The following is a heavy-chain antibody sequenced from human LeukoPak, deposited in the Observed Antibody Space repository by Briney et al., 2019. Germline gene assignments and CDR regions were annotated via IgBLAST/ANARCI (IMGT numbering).Heavy chain of an antibody. V-gene: IGHV4-4*02. J-gene: IGHJ6*02. CDR1: GGSISSSNW. D-gene: IGHD2-15*01. CDR3: ARDIGLCSGGSCYPTYYYGMDV. Sequence: SETLSLTCAVSGGSISSSNWWSWVRRPPGKGLEWIGEIYHSGSTNYNPSLKSRVTISVDTSKNQFSLKLSSVTAADTAVYYCARDIGLCSGGSCYPTYYYGMDVWGQGTTVTVSS. CDR2: IYHSGST.